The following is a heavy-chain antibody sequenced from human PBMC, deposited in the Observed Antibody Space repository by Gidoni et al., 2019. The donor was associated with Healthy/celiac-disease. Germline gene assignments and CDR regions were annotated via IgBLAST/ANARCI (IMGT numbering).Heavy chain of an antibody. Sequence: QVQLQQWGAGLLKPSETLSLTCAVYGGSFSGYYWSWIRQPPGKGLEWIGEINHSGSTNYNPSLKSRVTISVDTSKNQFSLKLSSVTAADTAVYYCASGYNWNSGDYWGQGTLVTVSS. D-gene: IGHD1-7*01. CDR1: GGSFSGYY. CDR3: ASGYNWNSGDY. CDR2: INHSGST. V-gene: IGHV4-34*01. J-gene: IGHJ4*02.